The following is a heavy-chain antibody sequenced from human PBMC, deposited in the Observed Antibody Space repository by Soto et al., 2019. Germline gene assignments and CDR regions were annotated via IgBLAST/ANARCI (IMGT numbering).Heavy chain of an antibody. V-gene: IGHV1-69*02. CDR1: GGTFSSYT. CDR3: ARADDSSFNWFDP. CDR2: IIPILGIA. D-gene: IGHD3-22*01. Sequence: QVQLVQSGAEVKKPGSSVKVSCKASGGTFSSYTISWVRQAPGQGLEWMGRIIPILGIANYAQKFQGRVTITADKSTSTAYMELSSLRSEDTAVYYCARADDSSFNWFDPWGQGTLFTVSS. J-gene: IGHJ5*02.